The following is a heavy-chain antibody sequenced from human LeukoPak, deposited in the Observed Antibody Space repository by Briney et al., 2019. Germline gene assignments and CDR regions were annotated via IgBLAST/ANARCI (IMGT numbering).Heavy chain of an antibody. V-gene: IGHV3-7*01. Sequence: GGSLRLSCAGSGFTFSTYWMTWVRQAPGKGLEWVASIKQDGSETYYVDSVEGRFTISRDNAKNSLYLQMNSLRAEDTAVYYCARAWFGEFPFDYWGQGTLVTVSS. D-gene: IGHD3-10*01. CDR2: IKQDGSET. CDR3: ARAWFGEFPFDY. J-gene: IGHJ4*02. CDR1: GFTFSTYW.